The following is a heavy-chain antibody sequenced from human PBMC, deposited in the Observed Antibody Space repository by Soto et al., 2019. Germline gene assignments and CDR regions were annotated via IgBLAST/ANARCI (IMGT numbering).Heavy chain of an antibody. CDR2: IAVGSGYT. Sequence: SVKVSFKASGFPFTSSAFQWVRQARGQRLEWIGWIAVGSGYTNYAQRFQDRVTLTRDMSTATTYMELSRLTSEDTAIYYCAADATAWQQMVPSDYWGQGTLVTVSS. J-gene: IGHJ4*02. V-gene: IGHV1-58*01. D-gene: IGHD2-8*01. CDR3: AADATAWQQMVPSDY. CDR1: GFPFTSSA.